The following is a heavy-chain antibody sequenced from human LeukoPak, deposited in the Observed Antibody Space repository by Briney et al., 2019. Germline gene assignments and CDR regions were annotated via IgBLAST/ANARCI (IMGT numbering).Heavy chain of an antibody. Sequence: GGSLRLSCAASGFTFDDYAMHWVRQAPGKGLEWVSGISWNSGSIGYADSVKGRFTISRDNAKNSLYLQMNSLRAEDTALYYCAKDIRSSGWYGGLDYWGQGTLATVSS. CDR2: ISWNSGSI. CDR3: AKDIRSSGWYGGLDY. J-gene: IGHJ4*02. D-gene: IGHD6-19*01. CDR1: GFTFDDYA. V-gene: IGHV3-9*01.